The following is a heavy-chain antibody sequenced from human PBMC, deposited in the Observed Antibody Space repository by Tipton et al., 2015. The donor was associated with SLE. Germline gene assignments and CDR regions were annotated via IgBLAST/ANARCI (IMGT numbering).Heavy chain of an antibody. D-gene: IGHD3-10*01. Sequence: TLSLTCTVSGGSVSNPSYYWGWIRQPPGKGLEWIGSIYYSGSTYYNPSLKSRVTISVDTSKNQFSLKLSSVTAADTAVYYCARLSSMVRRAQGWFDPWGQGTLVTVSS. CDR1: GGSVSNPSYY. V-gene: IGHV4-39*01. CDR2: IYYSGST. CDR3: ARLSSMVRRAQGWFDP. J-gene: IGHJ5*02.